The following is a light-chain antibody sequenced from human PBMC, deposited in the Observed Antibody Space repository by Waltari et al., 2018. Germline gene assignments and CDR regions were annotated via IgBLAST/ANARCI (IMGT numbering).Light chain of an antibody. V-gene: IGLV2-14*01. CDR1: HRDIGGYKY. CDR3: ASYTSSSTVI. J-gene: IGLJ2*01. Sequence: QSALTQPASVSGSPGQAITISCTGSHRDIGGYKYASWYQHHPGNALKLIISAVSNRPSGVSSRFSGFKSGNTASLTISGLQADDEADYYCASYTSSSTVIFGGGTKLTVL. CDR2: AVS.